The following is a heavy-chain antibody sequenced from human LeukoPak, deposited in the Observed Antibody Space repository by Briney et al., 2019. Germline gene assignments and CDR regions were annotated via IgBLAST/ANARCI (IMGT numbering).Heavy chain of an antibody. CDR2: ISHSGST. CDR1: GGSFSGYY. CDR3: ARGTYYYGSGRYYYYGMDV. J-gene: IGHJ6*04. D-gene: IGHD3-10*01. Sequence: PSETLSLTCAVYGGSFSGYYWSWIRQPPGKGLEWIGEISHSGSTNYNPSLKSRVTISVDTSKNQFSLKLSSVTAADTAVYYCARGTYYYGSGRYYYYGMDVWGKGTTVTVSS. V-gene: IGHV4-34*01.